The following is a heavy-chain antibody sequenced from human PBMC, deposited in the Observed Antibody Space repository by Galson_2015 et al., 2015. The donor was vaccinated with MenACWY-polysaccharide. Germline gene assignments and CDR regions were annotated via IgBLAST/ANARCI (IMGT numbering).Heavy chain of an antibody. J-gene: IGHJ4*02. CDR2: VRYDGTDK. D-gene: IGHD2-15*01. Sequence: SLRLSCAASGFIFSSYGMHWVRQAPGKGLEWIAFVRYDGTDKYYADSVKGRFAISRDKPKKMLYLDMDSLKIEDTAMYYCAKAWSSWYVDYWGRGTLVTVSS. V-gene: IGHV3-30*02. CDR3: AKAWSSWYVDY. CDR1: GFIFSSYG.